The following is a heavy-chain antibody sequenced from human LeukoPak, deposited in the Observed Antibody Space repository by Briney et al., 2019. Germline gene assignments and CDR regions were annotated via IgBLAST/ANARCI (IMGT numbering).Heavy chain of an antibody. J-gene: IGHJ4*02. V-gene: IGHV1-18*01. CDR2: ISAYNGNT. CDR3: ARAQQYCGGDCFGYFDY. D-gene: IGHD2-21*02. Sequence: ASVEVSCKASGYTFTSYGISWVRQAPGQGLEWMGWISAYNGNTNYAQKLQGRVTMTTDTSTSTAYMELRSLRSDDTAVYYCARAQQYCGGDCFGYFDYWGQGTLVTVSS. CDR1: GYTFTSYG.